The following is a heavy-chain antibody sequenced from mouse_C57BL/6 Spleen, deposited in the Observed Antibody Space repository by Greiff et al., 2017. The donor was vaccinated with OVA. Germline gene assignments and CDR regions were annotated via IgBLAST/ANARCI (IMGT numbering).Heavy chain of an antibody. V-gene: IGHV1-76*01. CDR2: IYPGSGNT. CDR1: GYTFTDYY. Sequence: VQLQQSGAELVRPGASVKLSCKASGYTFTDYYINWVKQRPGQGLEWIARIYPGSGNTYYNEKFKGKATLTAEKSSSTAYMQLSSLTSEDSAVYFCARDYYYGSSPPWFAYWGQGTLVTVSA. CDR3: ARDYYYGSSPPWFAY. J-gene: IGHJ3*01. D-gene: IGHD1-1*01.